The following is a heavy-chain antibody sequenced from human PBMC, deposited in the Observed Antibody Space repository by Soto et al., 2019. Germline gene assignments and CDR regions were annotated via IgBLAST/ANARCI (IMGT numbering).Heavy chain of an antibody. CDR3: ARTRKQLVVYYYMDV. D-gene: IGHD6-6*01. Sequence: PSETLSLTCAVYGGSFSGYYWSWIRQPPGKGLEWIGEINHSGSTNYNPSLKSRVTISVDTSKNQFSLKLSSVTAADTAVYYCARTRKQLVVYYYMDVWGKGTTVTVSS. V-gene: IGHV4-34*01. CDR2: INHSGST. CDR1: GGSFSGYY. J-gene: IGHJ6*03.